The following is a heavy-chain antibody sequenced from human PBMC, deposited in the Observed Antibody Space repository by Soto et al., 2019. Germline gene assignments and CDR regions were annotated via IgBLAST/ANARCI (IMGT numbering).Heavy chain of an antibody. Sequence: SETLSLTCAVYGGSFSGYYWSWIRQPPGKGLEWIGEINHSGSTNYNPSLKSRVTISVDTSKNQFSLKLSSVTAADTAVYYCARVLESGNLADAFDIWGQGTMVTVSS. V-gene: IGHV4-34*01. CDR1: GGSFSGYY. CDR3: ARVLESGNLADAFDI. CDR2: INHSGST. J-gene: IGHJ3*02. D-gene: IGHD3-10*01.